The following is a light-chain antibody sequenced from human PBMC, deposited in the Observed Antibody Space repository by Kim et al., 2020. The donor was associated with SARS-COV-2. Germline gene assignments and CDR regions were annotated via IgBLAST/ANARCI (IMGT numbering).Light chain of an antibody. CDR3: QTWGSGIGV. V-gene: IGLV4-69*01. Sequence: SGKLTCMLDTGQSNYAIAWLQQQPGKGPRYLMRLYSNGRHTKGDGIPDRFSGSTSGSEYSLTISSLQSEDEADYYCQTWGSGIGVFGGGTQLTVL. CDR2: LYSNGRH. J-gene: IGLJ2*01. CDR1: TGQSNYA.